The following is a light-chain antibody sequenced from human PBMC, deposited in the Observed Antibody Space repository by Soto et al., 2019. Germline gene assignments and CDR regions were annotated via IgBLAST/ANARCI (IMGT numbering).Light chain of an antibody. V-gene: IGKV1-39*01. CDR2: AAS. CDR1: QSISIY. J-gene: IGKJ2*01. Sequence: IQMTQSPSSLSASVGDRVTITCRASQSISIYLNWFQQKPGKAPKPLIYAASSLQTGVPSRFSGGGSGTDFTLTISSLQPEDFATYYCQQSFSTPPYTFGQGTRLEI. CDR3: QQSFSTPPYT.